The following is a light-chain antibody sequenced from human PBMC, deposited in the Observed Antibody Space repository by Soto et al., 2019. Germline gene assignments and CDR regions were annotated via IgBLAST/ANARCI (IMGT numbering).Light chain of an antibody. CDR3: QQYNNWPPIT. J-gene: IGKJ5*01. Sequence: DIQMTQSPSTLSASVGDRVTITCRASQGIGNYLAWYQQKPGKAPNLLIYDASSLESGVPSRFSGSGSGTEFTLTISSLQSEDFAVYYCQQYNNWPPITFGQGTRLEIK. V-gene: IGKV1-5*01. CDR1: QGIGNY. CDR2: DAS.